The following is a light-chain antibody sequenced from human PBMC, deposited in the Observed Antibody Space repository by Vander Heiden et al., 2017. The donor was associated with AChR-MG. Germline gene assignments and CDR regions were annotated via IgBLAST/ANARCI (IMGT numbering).Light chain of an antibody. Sequence: QSALPPPASVSWSPGRSITISCTGTSSDVGNYNYVSWYQQHPGKAPKLIIYDVRKRPAGVSNRFSGSKSGNSASLTISGLQAEDEADYYCSSYTRSSTVIFGGGTKVTVL. CDR3: SSYTRSSTVI. J-gene: IGLJ2*01. CDR2: DVR. CDR1: SSDVGNYNY. V-gene: IGLV2-14*01.